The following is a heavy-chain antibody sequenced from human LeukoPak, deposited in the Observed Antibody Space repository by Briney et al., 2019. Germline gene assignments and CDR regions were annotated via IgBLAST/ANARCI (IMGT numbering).Heavy chain of an antibody. Sequence: PGGSLRLSCAASGFTFSSYGMHWVRQAPGKGLEWVAFIRYDGSNKYYADSVKGRFTISRDNSKNTLYLLMNSLRAEDTAVYYCANHRGYSYEGDYWGQGTLVTVSS. J-gene: IGHJ4*02. CDR1: GFTFSSYG. CDR2: IRYDGSNK. V-gene: IGHV3-30*02. D-gene: IGHD5-18*01. CDR3: ANHRGYSYEGDY.